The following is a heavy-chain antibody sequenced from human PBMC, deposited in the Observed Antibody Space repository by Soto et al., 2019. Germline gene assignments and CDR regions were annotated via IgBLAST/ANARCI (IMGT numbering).Heavy chain of an antibody. CDR3: ARVGIDYDFWSGYYFDWFDP. CDR2: IIPIFGTA. CDR1: GCTFSSYA. V-gene: IGHV1-69*13. Sequence: ASVKVSCKASGCTFSSYAISWVRQAPGQGLEWMGGIIPIFGTANYAQKFQGRVTITADESTSTAYMELSSLRSEDTAVYYCARVGIDYDFWSGYYFDWFDPWGQGTLVTVSS. D-gene: IGHD3-3*01. J-gene: IGHJ5*02.